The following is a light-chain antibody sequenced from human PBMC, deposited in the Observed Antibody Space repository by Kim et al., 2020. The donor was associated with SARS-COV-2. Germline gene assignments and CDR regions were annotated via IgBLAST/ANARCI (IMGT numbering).Light chain of an antibody. CDR2: EVS. V-gene: IGLV2-8*01. CDR3: SSYTGSNKLL. J-gene: IGLJ2*01. CDR1: SSDIGGYNY. Sequence: GQSVTISCNGTSSDIGGYNYVSWYQQHPGKAPKLMIYEVSKRHSGVPDRFSGSKSGNTASLIVSGLQAEDEADYYCSSYTGSNKLLFGGGTQLTVL.